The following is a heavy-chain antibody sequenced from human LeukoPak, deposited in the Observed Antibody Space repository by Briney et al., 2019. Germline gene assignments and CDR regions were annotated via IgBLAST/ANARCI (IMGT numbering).Heavy chain of an antibody. V-gene: IGHV3-74*01. CDR3: AREGPTAALYDY. CDR1: GFTFSSYW. D-gene: IGHD4-17*01. Sequence: GGSLRLSCEASGFTFSSYWMHWVRQAPAKGPEWVSRIQNDGSSTVYADSVKGRFTISRDNAKNTLYLQMNTLRVEDTAVYYCAREGPTAALYDYWGQGTLVTVSS. CDR2: IQNDGSST. J-gene: IGHJ4*02.